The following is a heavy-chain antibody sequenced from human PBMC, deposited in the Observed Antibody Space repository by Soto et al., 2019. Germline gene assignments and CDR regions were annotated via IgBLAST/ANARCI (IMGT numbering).Heavy chain of an antibody. Sequence: SETLSLTCAVYGGSFSCYYWSWIRQPPGKGLEWIGEINHSGSTNYNPSLKSRVTISVDTSENQFSLKLSSVTAADTAVYYCARVSVGRWLRDFDYWGQGTLVTVSS. CDR1: GGSFSCYY. CDR2: INHSGST. D-gene: IGHD5-18*01. CDR3: ARVSVGRWLRDFDY. V-gene: IGHV4-34*01. J-gene: IGHJ4*02.